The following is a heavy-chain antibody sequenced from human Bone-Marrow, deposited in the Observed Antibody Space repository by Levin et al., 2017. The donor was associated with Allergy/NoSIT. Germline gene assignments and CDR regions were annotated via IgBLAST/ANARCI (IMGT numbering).Heavy chain of an antibody. J-gene: IGHJ4*02. V-gene: IGHV3-11*03. CDR1: GFTFSNYY. CDR2: ISSSSGYT. Sequence: GGSLRLSCTASGFTFSNYYMSWIRQAPGKGLEWISYISSSSGYTKYADSVRGRFTISSDDAKNSLFLQMNSLRAEDTAIYYCARTDVATISYFFDNWGQGTLVTVSS. CDR3: ARTDVATISYFFDN. D-gene: IGHD5-12*01.